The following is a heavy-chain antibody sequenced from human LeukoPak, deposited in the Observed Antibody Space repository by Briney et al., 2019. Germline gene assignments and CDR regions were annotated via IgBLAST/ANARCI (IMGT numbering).Heavy chain of an antibody. D-gene: IGHD2-2*01. CDR1: GFTFSSYW. CDR2: ITSSGGNT. CDR3: AKGVVVAPDVTPFDY. J-gene: IGHJ4*02. V-gene: IGHV3-23*01. Sequence: GGSLRLSCATSGFTFSSYWMNWVRQAPGKGLEWVSTITSSGGNTYYAETVKGRFTISRDNSKNTMSLQMNSLRAEDTAVYYCAKGVVVAPDVTPFDYWGQGTLVTVSS.